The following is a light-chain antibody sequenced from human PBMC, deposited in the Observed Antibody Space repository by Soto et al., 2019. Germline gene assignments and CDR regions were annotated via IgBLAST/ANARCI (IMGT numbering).Light chain of an antibody. CDR2: DAS. CDR3: QQRSNWPPGEFT. J-gene: IGKJ3*01. Sequence: EIVLTQSPATLSLSPGERATLSCRASQSVGCSLAWYQQKPGQAPRLLIYDASNMATGIPARFSGSGSGTDFTLTINILEPEDFAVYYCQQRSNWPPGEFTFGPGTKVDIK. CDR1: QSVGCS. V-gene: IGKV3-11*01.